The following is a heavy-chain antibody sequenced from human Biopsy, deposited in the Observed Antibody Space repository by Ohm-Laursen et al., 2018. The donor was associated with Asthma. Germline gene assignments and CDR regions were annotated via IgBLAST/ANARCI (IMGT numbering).Heavy chain of an antibody. J-gene: IGHJ5*02. V-gene: IGHV1-2*06. CDR1: GYTFIGCN. CDR3: ARGQKSAGDRWFDP. CDR2: INPNSGGT. D-gene: IGHD6-13*01. Sequence: VASVKVSCKASGYTFIGCNIHWMRQAPGQGLEWMGRINPNSGGTNYAQKFQGRVTMTRDTSISTAYMEVSRLRSDDTAVYYCARGQKSAGDRWFDPWGQGTLVTVSS.